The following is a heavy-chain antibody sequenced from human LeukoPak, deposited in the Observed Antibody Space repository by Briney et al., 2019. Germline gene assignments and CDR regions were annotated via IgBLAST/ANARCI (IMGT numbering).Heavy chain of an antibody. J-gene: IGHJ4*02. V-gene: IGHV1-2*02. CDR3: ARGAGTSWFDY. CDR1: GYTFTAYY. Sequence: ASGKVSCKASGYTFTAYYMHWVRQAPGQGLEWMGWIDPNSGGTNFAQKFQGRVTMTRDTSIITAYMELSRLTSDDTAVYYCARGAGTSWFDYWGQGTLVIVSS. CDR2: IDPNSGGT. D-gene: IGHD6-13*01.